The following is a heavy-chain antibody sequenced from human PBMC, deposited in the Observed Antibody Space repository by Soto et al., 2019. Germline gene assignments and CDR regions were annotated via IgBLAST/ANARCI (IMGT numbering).Heavy chain of an antibody. Sequence: ASVKVSGQASGYTSTSYCITWVRQAPGQGLEWMGWMNPNSGNTGYAQKFQGRVTMTRNTSISTAYMELSSLRSEDTAVYYCARAPTGYSSGIDAFDIWGQGTMVTVSS. D-gene: IGHD6-19*01. CDR1: GYTSTSYC. CDR3: ARAPTGYSSGIDAFDI. J-gene: IGHJ3*02. V-gene: IGHV1-8*02. CDR2: MNPNSGNT.